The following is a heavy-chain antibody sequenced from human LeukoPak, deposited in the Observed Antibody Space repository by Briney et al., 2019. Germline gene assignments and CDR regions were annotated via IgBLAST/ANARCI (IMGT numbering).Heavy chain of an antibody. J-gene: IGHJ4*02. Sequence: GGSLRLSCAASGFTFSSYAMSWVRQAPGKGLECVASISQDGTKQYYVDSVRGRFTISRDDAKNSVYLQMNNLRVQDTAVYYCVRRNLFDYRGQGTLVTVSS. CDR3: VRRNLFDY. V-gene: IGHV3-7*03. CDR1: GFTFSSYA. CDR2: ISQDGTKQ.